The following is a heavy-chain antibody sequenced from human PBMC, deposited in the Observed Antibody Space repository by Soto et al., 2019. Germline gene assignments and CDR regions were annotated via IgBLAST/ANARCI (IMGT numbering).Heavy chain of an antibody. CDR1: RFTFSNFA. CDR3: AKVMYTWNDVAAFDS. CDR2: IGVTAGST. V-gene: IGHV3-23*01. D-gene: IGHD1-1*01. J-gene: IGHJ4*02. Sequence: AHLSESGGGLQQPGGSLKLSCAASRFTFSNFAMSWVRQAPGKGLEWISTIGVTAGSTYYTDSVRGRFTISRDNSKNTLYLEMNSLRAEDTALYYCAKVMYTWNDVAAFDSWGQGTLVAVSS.